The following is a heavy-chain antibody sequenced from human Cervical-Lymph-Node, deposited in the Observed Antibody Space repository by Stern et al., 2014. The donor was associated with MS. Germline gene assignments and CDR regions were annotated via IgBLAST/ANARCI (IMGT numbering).Heavy chain of an antibody. CDR1: GYTFTSYW. CDR3: ARQRYFDY. V-gene: IGHV5-51*01. Sequence: VQLVQSGPEVKRPGESLKISCQASGYTFTSYWIGWVRQMPGQGLEWIASIFPGVCDISSRPPFQGHAPFPADKPSAPAYLQWTNRKASDPAIYYCARQRYFDYWGQGTLVTVSS. CDR2: IFPGVCDI. J-gene: IGHJ4*02.